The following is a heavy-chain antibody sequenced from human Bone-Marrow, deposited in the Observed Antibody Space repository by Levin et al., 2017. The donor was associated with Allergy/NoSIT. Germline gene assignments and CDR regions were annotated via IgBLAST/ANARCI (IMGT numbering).Heavy chain of an antibody. Sequence: NPSETLSLTCSVSGYSISSGYYWGWIRQPPGKGLEWIGTIYHSGSTYYTPSLESRVSISVDKSKNQFSLTLTSVTAADTAVYYCARGYYSDTSGYYYVGLFDLWGQGTQVTVSS. CDR3: ARGYYSDTSGYYYVGLFDL. CDR1: GYSISSGYY. J-gene: IGHJ4*02. D-gene: IGHD3-22*01. CDR2: IYHSGST. V-gene: IGHV4-38-2*02.